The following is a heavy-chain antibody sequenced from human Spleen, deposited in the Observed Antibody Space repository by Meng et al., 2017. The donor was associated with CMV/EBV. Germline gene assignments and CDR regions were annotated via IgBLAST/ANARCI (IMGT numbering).Heavy chain of an antibody. D-gene: IGHD6-13*01. CDR1: GGSISSSKW. Sequence: SETLSLTCAVSGGSISSSKWWSWVRQPPGKGLEWIGEIYHTGSTNYNPSLKSRVTISVDTSKNQFSLNLSSLTAADTAIYYCARDPPSAALDYWGQGTLVTVSS. CDR3: ARDPPSAALDY. J-gene: IGHJ4*02. CDR2: IYHTGST. V-gene: IGHV4-4*02.